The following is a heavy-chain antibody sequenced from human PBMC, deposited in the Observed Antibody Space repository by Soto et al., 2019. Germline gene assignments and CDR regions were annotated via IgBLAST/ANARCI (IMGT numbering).Heavy chain of an antibody. V-gene: IGHV3-7*01. CDR1: GFPFSSYW. J-gene: IGHJ5*02. D-gene: IGHD3-9*01. Sequence: EVHLVDSGGGLVQPGGSLRLSCVASGFPFSSYWRSWVRQAPGKGLEWVANIKEDGSDKYYVDSVKGRFTISRDNAKNSLYLQMNSLRVEDTAVYYCVGVSLTGSWGQGTLVAVSS. CDR2: IKEDGSDK. CDR3: VGVSLTGS.